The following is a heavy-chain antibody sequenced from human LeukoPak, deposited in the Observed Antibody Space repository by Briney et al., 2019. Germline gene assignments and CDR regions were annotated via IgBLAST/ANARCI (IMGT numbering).Heavy chain of an antibody. CDR1: GGSIYRSNNY. Sequence: SETLSLTCTVSGGSIYRSNNYWGWIRQPPGKGLEWIGYIYYTGSIYYNPSLKSRLTMSVDTSKNQFSLKLSSVTAVDTAVYYCARTDSYGYVHDYWGQGTLVTVSS. V-gene: IGHV4-39*07. CDR3: ARTDSYGYVHDY. J-gene: IGHJ4*02. CDR2: IYYTGSI. D-gene: IGHD5-18*01.